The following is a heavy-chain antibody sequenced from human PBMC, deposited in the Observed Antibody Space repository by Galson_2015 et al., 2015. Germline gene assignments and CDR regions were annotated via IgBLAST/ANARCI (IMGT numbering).Heavy chain of an antibody. CDR1: GFTFGSYA. CDR2: ISGSGGST. CDR3: AKGKGVDTAMAIPAPDY. V-gene: IGHV3-23*01. Sequence: SLRLSCAASGFTFGSYAMSWVRQAPGKGLEWVSAISGSGGSTYYADSVKGRFTISRDNSKNTLYLQMNSLRAEDTAVYYCAKGKGVDTAMAIPAPDYWGQGTLVTVSS. D-gene: IGHD5-18*01. J-gene: IGHJ4*02.